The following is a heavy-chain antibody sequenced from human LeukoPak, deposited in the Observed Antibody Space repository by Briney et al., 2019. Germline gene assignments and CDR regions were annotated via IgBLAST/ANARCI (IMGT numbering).Heavy chain of an antibody. V-gene: IGHV4-30-4*01. CDR1: GGSISSGDYS. CDR2: IYYSGST. CDR3: AREGGFCSSTSCQVYFYYGMDV. J-gene: IGHJ6*02. D-gene: IGHD2-2*01. Sequence: SQTLSLTCTVSGGSISSGDYSWSWVRQPPGKGLEWIGYIYYSGSTYYNPSLKSQVSISVDTSKNQFSLKLSSVTATDTAVYYCAREGGFCSSTSCQVYFYYGMDVWGQGTTVTVSS.